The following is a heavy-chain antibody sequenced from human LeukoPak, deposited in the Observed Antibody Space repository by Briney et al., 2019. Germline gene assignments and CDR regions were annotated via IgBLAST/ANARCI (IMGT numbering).Heavy chain of an antibody. CDR2: ISSGSSYR. Sequence: PGGSLRLSCAASGFTFSDYSMNWIRQAPGNGLEWVASISSGSSYRYYADSVEGRFTISRDNAENSLFLQMNSLGAEDTAVYYCARSGFTAEWGFNDAFDIWGQGTMVTVSS. D-gene: IGHD1-26*01. CDR1: GFTFSDYS. CDR3: ARSGFTAEWGFNDAFDI. V-gene: IGHV3-21*01. J-gene: IGHJ3*02.